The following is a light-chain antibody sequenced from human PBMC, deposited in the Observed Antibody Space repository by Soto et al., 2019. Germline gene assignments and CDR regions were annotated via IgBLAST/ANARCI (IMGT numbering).Light chain of an antibody. CDR1: SGHSSYA. Sequence: QLVLTQSPSASASLGASVKLTCNLSSGHSSYAIAWHQQQPEKGPRYLMKLDSDGSHTKGDAIPDRFSGSSSGAERYRTISSLQSEDEADYYCQTWGTGIHVVFGGGTKLTVL. V-gene: IGLV4-69*01. J-gene: IGLJ2*01. CDR3: QTWGTGIHVV. CDR2: LDSDGSH.